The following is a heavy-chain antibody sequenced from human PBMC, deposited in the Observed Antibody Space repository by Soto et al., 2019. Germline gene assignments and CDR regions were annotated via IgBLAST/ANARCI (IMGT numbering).Heavy chain of an antibody. D-gene: IGHD5-18*01. V-gene: IGHV4-61*01. CDR1: GSSVSSGSYY. CDR3: ARGLPYSYGYVSWFDP. CDR2: IHYSGST. Sequence: PATLSPTCTVSGSSVSSGSYYWSWIRQPPGKQLEWIGNIHYSGSTNNNPSLKSRVTISVDTSKNQFSLKLSSVPAAGTSVYSCARGLPYSYGYVSWFDPWGQGALVTVSS. J-gene: IGHJ5*02.